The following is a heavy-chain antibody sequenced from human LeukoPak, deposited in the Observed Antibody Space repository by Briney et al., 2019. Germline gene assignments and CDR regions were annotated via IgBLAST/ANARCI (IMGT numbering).Heavy chain of an antibody. V-gene: IGHV4-39*01. J-gene: IGHJ4*02. CDR1: GGSISSSSYY. CDR2: IYYSGST. CDR3: ARLTPPYCSSTSCYEVY. D-gene: IGHD2-2*01. Sequence: SETLSLTCTVSGGSISSSSYYWGWIRQPPGKGLEWIGSIYYSGSTYYNPSLKSRVTISVDTSKNQFSLKLSSVTAADTAVYYCARLTPPYCSSTSCYEVYWGQGTLVTVSS.